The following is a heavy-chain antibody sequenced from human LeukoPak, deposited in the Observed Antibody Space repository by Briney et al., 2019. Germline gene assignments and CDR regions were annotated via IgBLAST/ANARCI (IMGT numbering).Heavy chain of an antibody. CDR3: AREASITYYYDSSGFDSFDY. V-gene: IGHV6-1*01. Sequence: SQTLSLTCAISGDSVSSNSAAWNWIRQSPSRGLEWLGRTYYRSKWYNDYAVSVKSRITINPDTSKNQFSLQLNSVTPEDTAVYYCAREASITYYYDSSGFDSFDYWGQGTLVTVSS. J-gene: IGHJ4*02. D-gene: IGHD3-22*01. CDR2: TYYRSKWYN. CDR1: GDSVSSNSAA.